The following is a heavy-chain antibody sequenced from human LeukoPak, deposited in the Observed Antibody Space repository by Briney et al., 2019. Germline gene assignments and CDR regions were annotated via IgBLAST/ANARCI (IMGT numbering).Heavy chain of an antibody. CDR2: ISSSSSYI. CDR3: ARGKWELPRCAFDI. Sequence: GGSLRLSCAASGFTFSSYAMSWVRQAPGKGLEWVSSISSSSSYIYYADSVKGRFTISRDNAKNSLYLQMNSLRAEDTAVYYCARGKWELPRCAFDIWGQGTMVTVSS. V-gene: IGHV3-21*01. J-gene: IGHJ3*02. CDR1: GFTFSSYA. D-gene: IGHD1-26*01.